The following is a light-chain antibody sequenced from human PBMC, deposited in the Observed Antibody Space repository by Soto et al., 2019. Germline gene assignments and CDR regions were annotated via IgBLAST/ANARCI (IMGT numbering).Light chain of an antibody. CDR2: AAS. Sequence: EIVLTQSPATLSLSPGERATLSCRASETVSSYLAWYQQRPGQAPRLLIYAASNRATDIPARFRGSGSGTDFTLTISSLEPEDFAIYYCQQRSIWPITFGQGTRLEIK. CDR3: QQRSIWPIT. J-gene: IGKJ5*01. CDR1: ETVSSY. V-gene: IGKV3-11*01.